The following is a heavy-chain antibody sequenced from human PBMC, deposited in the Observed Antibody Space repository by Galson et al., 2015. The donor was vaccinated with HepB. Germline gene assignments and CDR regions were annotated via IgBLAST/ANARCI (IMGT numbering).Heavy chain of an antibody. Sequence: SVKVSCKASGYTFTSYGISWVRQAPGQGLEWMGWISAYSGNTKYEEKVQDRVTMTTDTSTGTAYMELRSLRSDDTAIYYCARAIAWEQHLNWFDPWGQGTLVTVSS. D-gene: IGHD1-26*01. CDR1: GYTFTSYG. CDR3: ARAIAWEQHLNWFDP. CDR2: ISAYSGNT. V-gene: IGHV1-18*01. J-gene: IGHJ5*02.